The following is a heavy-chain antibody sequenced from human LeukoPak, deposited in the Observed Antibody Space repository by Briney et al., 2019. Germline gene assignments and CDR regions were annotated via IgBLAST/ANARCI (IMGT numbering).Heavy chain of an antibody. CDR1: GFTFSSYG. CDR2: IWYDGSNK. V-gene: IGHV3-33*01. J-gene: IGHJ6*02. CDR3: ARERTYYYYGMDV. Sequence: GGSLGLSCAASGFTFSSYGMHWVRQAPGKGLEWVAVIWYDGSNKYYADSVKGRFTISRDNSKNTLYLQMNSLRAEDTAVYYCARERTYYYYGMDVWGQGTTVTVSS.